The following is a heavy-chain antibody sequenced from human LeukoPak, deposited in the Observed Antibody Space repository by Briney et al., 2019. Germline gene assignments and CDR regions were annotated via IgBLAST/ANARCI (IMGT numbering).Heavy chain of an antibody. CDR3: AKDRTATVPTDY. V-gene: IGHV3-23*01. J-gene: IGHJ4*02. Sequence: WVRQAPGKGLEWVSAISGSGGSTYYADSVKGRFTISRDNSKNTLYLQMNSLRAEDTAVYYCAKDRTATVPTDYWGQGTLVTVSS. D-gene: IGHD4-17*01. CDR2: ISGSGGST.